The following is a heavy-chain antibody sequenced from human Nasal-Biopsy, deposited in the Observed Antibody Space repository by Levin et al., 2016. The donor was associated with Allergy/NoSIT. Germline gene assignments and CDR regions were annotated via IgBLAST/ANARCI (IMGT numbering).Heavy chain of an antibody. CDR1: GFTLSDYS. V-gene: IGHV3-30*04. Sequence: GGSLRLSCAASGFTLSDYSMQWVRQAPGKGLEWVAALSYDGNRQYYEGSVKGRFTISRDNSKNTLYLQMNSLRADDTAVYYCARNYAMDVWGQGTTVTVYS. J-gene: IGHJ6*02. CDR3: ARNYAMDV. CDR2: LSYDGNRQ.